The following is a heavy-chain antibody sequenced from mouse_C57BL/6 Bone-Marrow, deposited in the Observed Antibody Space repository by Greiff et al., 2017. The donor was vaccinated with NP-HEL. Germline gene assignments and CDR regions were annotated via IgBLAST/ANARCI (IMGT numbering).Heavy chain of an antibody. J-gene: IGHJ3*01. Sequence: VQLVESGAELVRPGTSVQVSCKASGYAFTNYLIEWVKQRPGQGLEWIGVINPGSGGTNYNEKLKGKATLTADKSYSNAYMQLSSLKSEDSAVYFCARRDYSNAWFAYWGQGTLVTVSA. CDR1: GYAFTNYL. D-gene: IGHD2-5*01. CDR2: INPGSGGT. V-gene: IGHV1-54*01. CDR3: ARRDYSNAWFAY.